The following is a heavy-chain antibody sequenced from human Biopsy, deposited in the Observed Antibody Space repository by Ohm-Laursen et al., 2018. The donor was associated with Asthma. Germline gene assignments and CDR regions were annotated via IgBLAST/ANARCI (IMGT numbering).Heavy chain of an antibody. Sequence: ASVKVSCKVSGYTVTRYAINWVRQAPGQGLEWMEWINTNTGNPTYAQGFTGRFVFSLDTSVNTAHLQISSLKAEDTAVYYCARMISYYHEMRAPFFDYWGQGTLVTVSS. CDR1: GYTVTRYA. J-gene: IGHJ4*02. D-gene: IGHD3-22*01. CDR2: INTNTGNP. V-gene: IGHV7-4-1*02. CDR3: ARMISYYHEMRAPFFDY.